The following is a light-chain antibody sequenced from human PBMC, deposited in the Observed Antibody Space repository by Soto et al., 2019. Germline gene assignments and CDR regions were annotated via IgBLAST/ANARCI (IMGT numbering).Light chain of an antibody. V-gene: IGKV1-39*01. CDR1: QSISSY. CDR2: AAS. Sequence: DIQMTQSPSSLSASVGDGVTMTCRASQSISSYLNWYQQKPGKAPKVLIYAASSLQVGVPSRFSGSGSGTDFTLTISSLQPEDFATYFCQQSYNTPTFGGGTKVDIK. J-gene: IGKJ4*01. CDR3: QQSYNTPT.